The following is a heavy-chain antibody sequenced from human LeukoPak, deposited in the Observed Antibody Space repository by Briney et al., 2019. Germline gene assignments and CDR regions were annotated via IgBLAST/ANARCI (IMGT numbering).Heavy chain of an antibody. Sequence: GGSLRLSCAVSGFTFSSYNMNWVRRAPGKGLEWVSYIGSSVSTRYYADSVKGRFTISRDNGKHSLYLQMNSLRVEDTAVYYCAREGSDFWSGYSKGYFDYWGQGTLVTVSS. V-gene: IGHV3-48*01. CDR1: GFTFSSYN. J-gene: IGHJ4*02. D-gene: IGHD3-3*01. CDR3: AREGSDFWSGYSKGYFDY. CDR2: IGSSVSTR.